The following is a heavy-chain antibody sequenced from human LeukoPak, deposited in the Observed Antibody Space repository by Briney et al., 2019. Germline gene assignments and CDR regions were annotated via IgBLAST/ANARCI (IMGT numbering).Heavy chain of an antibody. D-gene: IGHD2-15*01. CDR3: AKVLRHSGSPLVF. V-gene: IGHV3-43*02. CDR2: ISGNGDRT. CDR1: GFPLGENA. J-gene: IGHJ4*02. Sequence: GGSLGLFCAGSGFPLGENAVYWVRQAPGKGLEWVSLISGNGDRTYYAVAVQGRFTFSRDNSKDSLYLQMNSLRTEDSALYYCAKVLRHSGSPLVFWGVGTHVTVSS.